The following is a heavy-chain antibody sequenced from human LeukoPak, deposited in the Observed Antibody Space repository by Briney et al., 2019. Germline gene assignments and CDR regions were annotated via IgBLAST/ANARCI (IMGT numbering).Heavy chain of an antibody. CDR1: GYTFTGYY. J-gene: IGHJ6*03. Sequence: SVKVSCKASGYTFTGYYMHWVRQAPGQGLEWMGRINPNSGGTNYAQKFQGRVTMTRDTSISTAYMELSRLRSDDTAVYYCARVGIAAGGYYYYYMDVWGKGTTVTVSS. CDR3: ARVGIAAGGYYYYYMDV. D-gene: IGHD6-13*01. CDR2: INPNSGGT. V-gene: IGHV1-2*06.